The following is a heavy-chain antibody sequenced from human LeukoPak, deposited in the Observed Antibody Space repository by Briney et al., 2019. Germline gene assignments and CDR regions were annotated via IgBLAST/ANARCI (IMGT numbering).Heavy chain of an antibody. CDR2: IKQGGSEK. CDR1: GFTFSNYW. J-gene: IGHJ4*02. D-gene: IGHD6-13*01. CDR3: ARVIVAADTLDY. V-gene: IGHV3-7*01. Sequence: TGGSLRLSCAASGFTFSNYWMCWVRQAPGKGLEWVANIKQGGSEKYYADSVKGRFTISRDNAQNSLYLQMNSLRAEDTAVYYCARVIVAADTLDYWGQGTLVTVSS.